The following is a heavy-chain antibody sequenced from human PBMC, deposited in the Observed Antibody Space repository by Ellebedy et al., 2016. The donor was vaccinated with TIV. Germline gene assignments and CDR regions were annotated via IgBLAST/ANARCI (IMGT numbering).Heavy chain of an antibody. J-gene: IGHJ4*02. V-gene: IGHV1-46*01. CDR1: GYTFTNYY. CDR2: INPSGGST. CDR3: ARAAEWSPFDY. D-gene: IGHD3-3*01. Sequence: ASVKVSXXASGYTFTNYYMHWVRQAPGQGLEWMGVINPSGGSTSYAQKFQGRVTMTTDTSTSTLYMEVSSLRSEDTAVYYCARAAEWSPFDYWGQGTLVTVSS.